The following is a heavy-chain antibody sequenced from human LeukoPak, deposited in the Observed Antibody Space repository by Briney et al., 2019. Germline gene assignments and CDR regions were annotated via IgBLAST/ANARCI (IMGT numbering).Heavy chain of an antibody. CDR3: ARGSGWNSFDP. D-gene: IGHD6-19*01. J-gene: IGHJ5*02. Sequence: PSQTLSLTCTVSGGSINTDLYYWTWIRQPAGKGLEWIGRIYSDGWTDYNPPLKSRVSISIDTSKNHFSLKMSLATAADTALYYCARGSGWNSFDPWGQGTLVTVSS. CDR2: IYSDGWT. V-gene: IGHV4-61*02. CDR1: GGSINTDLYY.